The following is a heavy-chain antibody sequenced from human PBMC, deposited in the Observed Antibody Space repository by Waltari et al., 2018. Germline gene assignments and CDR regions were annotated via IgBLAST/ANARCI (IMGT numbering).Heavy chain of an antibody. J-gene: IGHJ4*02. V-gene: IGHV3-49*03. CDR3: SRAGSRQLWRLPDY. CDR1: GFTFGDYA. D-gene: IGHD5-18*01. CDR2: IRTKASGETT. Sequence: EVQLVESGGGLVQPGRSLRLSCTASGFTFGDYAMSWFRQAPGKGREGVGYIRTKASGETTEYAASVKGRFTVSRDDSKNIAYLQMNSLKTEDTAVYYCSRAGSRQLWRLPDYWGQGALVTVSS.